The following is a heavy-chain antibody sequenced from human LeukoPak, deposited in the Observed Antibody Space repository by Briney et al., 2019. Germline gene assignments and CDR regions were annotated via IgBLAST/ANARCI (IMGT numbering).Heavy chain of an antibody. CDR3: ARDAGAAAAFYYFDF. CDR1: GGSFSNYY. D-gene: IGHD6-13*01. V-gene: IGHV4-59*12. Sequence: SETLSLTCTVSGGSFSNYYWSWVRQSPGKGLEWIGYIYYSGSTNYNPSLKSRVTISLDSSKNHFSLSLSSVTAADMAVYYCARDAGAAAAFYYFDFWGQGTLVTVSS. CDR2: IYYSGST. J-gene: IGHJ4*02.